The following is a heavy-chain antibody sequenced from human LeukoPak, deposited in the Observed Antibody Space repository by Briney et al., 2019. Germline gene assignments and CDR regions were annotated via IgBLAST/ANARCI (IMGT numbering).Heavy chain of an antibody. CDR1: GGSISSSNW. CDR3: TRDNPGMTSTDT. Sequence: PSGTLSLTCAVSGGSISSSNWWSWVRQPPGKGLEWIGRMFSSGSSGNINYNPSLKSRVTISPNTSKNQFSLNVNSVTAADTAVYYCTRDNPGMTSTDTWGQGILVTVSS. V-gene: IGHV4-4*02. J-gene: IGHJ4*02. D-gene: IGHD1-1*01. CDR2: MFSSGSSGNI.